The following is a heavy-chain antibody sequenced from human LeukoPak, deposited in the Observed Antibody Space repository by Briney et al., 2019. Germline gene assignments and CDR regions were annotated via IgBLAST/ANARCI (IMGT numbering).Heavy chain of an antibody. J-gene: IGHJ4*02. CDR1: GFTFINFG. Sequence: GESLRLSCAASGFTFINFGMHWVRQAPGKGPEWVAIVWYDGNNKYYADSVKGRFTISRDNSENILFLQMNSLRVEDSALYYCARGDDERSLDYWGQGTRVTVSS. CDR3: ARGDDERSLDY. D-gene: IGHD1-26*01. V-gene: IGHV3-33*01. CDR2: VWYDGNNK.